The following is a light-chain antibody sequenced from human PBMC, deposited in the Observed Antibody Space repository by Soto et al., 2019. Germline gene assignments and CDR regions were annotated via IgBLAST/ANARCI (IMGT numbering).Light chain of an antibody. CDR3: QQYNNWWT. CDR2: GAS. V-gene: IGKV3-15*01. J-gene: IGKJ1*01. Sequence: EKVMTQSPATLSVSPGERATLSCRASQSVSSKLAWYQQKPGQAPRLLIYGASSRATDIPGRFSGSGSGTEFTLTISSLQSEDFAVYYCQQYNNWWTFGQGTKVDIK. CDR1: QSVSSK.